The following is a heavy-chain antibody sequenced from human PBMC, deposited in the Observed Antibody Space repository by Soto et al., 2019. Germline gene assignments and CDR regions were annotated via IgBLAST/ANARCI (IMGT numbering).Heavy chain of an antibody. D-gene: IGHD3-16*02. V-gene: IGHV4-31*03. CDR2: IYYSGST. J-gene: IGHJ4*02. CDR3: ARVATGELSSNRIDY. Sequence: SETLSLTCTVSGGSISSGGYYWSWIRQHPGKGLEWIGYIYYSGSTYYNPSLKSRVTISVDTSKNQFSLKLSSVTAADTAVYYCARVATGELSSNRIDYWGQGTLVTVSS. CDR1: GGSISSGGYY.